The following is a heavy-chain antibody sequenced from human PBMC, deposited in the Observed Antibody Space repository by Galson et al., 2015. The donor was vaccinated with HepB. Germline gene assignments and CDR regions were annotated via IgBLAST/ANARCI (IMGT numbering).Heavy chain of an antibody. V-gene: IGHV3-49*03. J-gene: IGHJ4*02. CDR1: GFNFGDYA. Sequence: SLRLSCATSGFNFGDYAMSWLRQPPGRGLEWVGFITSKAYGGTPEYATSVRGRFTISRDDSKGVAYLQMNSLRSEDTAVYYCAKNIDRCTSDYWGLGTLVTVSS. CDR2: ITSKAYGGTP. D-gene: IGHD3-16*02. CDR3: AKNIDRCTSDY.